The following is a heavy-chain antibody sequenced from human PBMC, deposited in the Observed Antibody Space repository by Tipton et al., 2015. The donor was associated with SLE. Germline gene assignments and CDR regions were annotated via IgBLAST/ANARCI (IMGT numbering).Heavy chain of an antibody. CDR3: ARGSAAAVGGAFDI. J-gene: IGHJ3*02. CDR2: IYYSGST. Sequence: TLSLTCAVYGGSFSGYYWGWIRQPPGKGLEWIGSIYYSGSTYYNPSLKSRVTISVDTSKNQFSLKLSSVTAADTAVYYCARGSAAAVGGAFDIWGQGTMVTVSS. V-gene: IGHV4-34*01. CDR1: GGSFSGYY. D-gene: IGHD6-13*01.